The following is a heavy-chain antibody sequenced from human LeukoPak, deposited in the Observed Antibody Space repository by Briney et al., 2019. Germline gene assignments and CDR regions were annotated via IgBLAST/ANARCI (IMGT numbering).Heavy chain of an antibody. CDR3: ARDIAVAGTGMYYYGMDV. CDR1: CGSISSYY. Sequence: SETLSLTCTVCCGSISSYYWSWIRQPAGKGLGWIGCIYYSGSTNYNPSVKTRFTISIYTSKNQFSLKLSSVTAADTAVYYCARDIAVAGTGMYYYGMDVWGQGTTVTVSS. D-gene: IGHD6-19*01. J-gene: IGHJ6*02. V-gene: IGHV4-59*01. CDR2: IYYSGST.